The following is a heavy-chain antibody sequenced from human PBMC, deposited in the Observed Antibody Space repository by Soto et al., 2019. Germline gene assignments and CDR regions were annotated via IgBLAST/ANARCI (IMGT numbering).Heavy chain of an antibody. D-gene: IGHD1-26*01. J-gene: IGHJ4*02. Sequence: QEKLQESGPRLVEASQTLSLTCTVSNASITSSGYYWSWVRQPPGKRLEWIGYIYHSGSTFYSPSLQSRLTMSVDTSKNQFSLTLRSVTAADTAVYHCARMSGTYYVPDYWGQGTLVTVSS. V-gene: IGHV4-31*03. CDR3: ARMSGTYYVPDY. CDR1: NASITSSGYY. CDR2: IYHSGST.